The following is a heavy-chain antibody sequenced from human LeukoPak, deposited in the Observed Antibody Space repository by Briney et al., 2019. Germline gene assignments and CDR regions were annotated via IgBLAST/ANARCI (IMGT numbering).Heavy chain of an antibody. V-gene: IGHV3-53*01. CDR3: ARGGSTRIYYFDY. Sequence: TGGSLRLSCAVSGFTVGSNYMSWVRQAPGKGLEWVSVIFSGGGTYYADSVKGRFTISRDNFKNTLYLQMNSLRAEDTAVYYCARGGSTRIYYFDYWGQGTLVTVSS. CDR1: GFTVGSNY. J-gene: IGHJ4*02. CDR2: IFSGGGT.